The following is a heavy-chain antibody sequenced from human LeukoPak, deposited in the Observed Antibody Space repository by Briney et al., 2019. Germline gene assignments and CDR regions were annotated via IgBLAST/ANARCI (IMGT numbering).Heavy chain of an antibody. J-gene: IGHJ4*02. V-gene: IGHV3-33*01. CDR3: ARVLPPYYDSSGYYYTNPPDY. CDR2: IWYDGSNK. D-gene: IGHD3-22*01. CDR1: GFTFSSYG. Sequence: PGRSLRLSCAASGFTFSSYGMHWVRQAPGKGQEWVAVIWYDGSNKYYADSVKGRFTISRDNSKNTLYLQMNSLRAEDTAVYYCARVLPPYYDSSGYYYTNPPDYWGQGTLVTVSS.